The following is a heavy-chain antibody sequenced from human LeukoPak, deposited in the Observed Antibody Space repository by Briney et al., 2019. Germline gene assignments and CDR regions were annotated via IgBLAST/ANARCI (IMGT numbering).Heavy chain of an antibody. Sequence: SQTLSLTCTVSGGSISSGSYYWSWIRQPAGKGLEWIGRIYTSGSTNYNPSHKSRVTISVDTSKNQFSLKLSSVTAADTAVYYCASYKGKDAFDIWGQGTMVTVSS. V-gene: IGHV4-61*02. CDR1: GGSISSGSYY. J-gene: IGHJ3*02. D-gene: IGHD3-10*01. CDR2: IYTSGST. CDR3: ASYKGKDAFDI.